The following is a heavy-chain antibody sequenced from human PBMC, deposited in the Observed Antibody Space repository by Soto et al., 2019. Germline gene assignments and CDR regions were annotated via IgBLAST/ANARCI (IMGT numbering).Heavy chain of an antibody. CDR1: GFTFKNYA. V-gene: IGHV3-23*01. J-gene: IGHJ4*02. D-gene: IGHD2-2*01. CDR2: INAAGDDT. Sequence: EVQVLESGGGLVQPGGSLRLSCAASGFTFKNYAMGWVRQAPGEGLEWVLAINAAGDDTYTADSVQGRFNISRDNSKKTLYLQMNSLRPEDAAVYYCAKRSAVYRPYYFDCWGQGTLLTVSS. CDR3: AKRSAVYRPYYFDC.